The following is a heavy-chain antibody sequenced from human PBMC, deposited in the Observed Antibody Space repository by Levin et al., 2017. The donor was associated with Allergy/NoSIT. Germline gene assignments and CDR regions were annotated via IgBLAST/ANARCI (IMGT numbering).Heavy chain of an antibody. CDR1: GIPFSSYA. CDR3: ARASRSDSSGNAYL. CDR2: ISFDGSNK. V-gene: IGHV3-30*04. Sequence: GGSLRLSCTVSGIPFSSYAMHWVHQAPGKGLEWVAVISFDGSNKYYADSGKGRFTISRDNSKNTLYLQMDSLRPEDTAVYYCARASRSDSSGNAYLWGQGTLVTVSS. D-gene: IGHD3-22*01. J-gene: IGHJ4*02.